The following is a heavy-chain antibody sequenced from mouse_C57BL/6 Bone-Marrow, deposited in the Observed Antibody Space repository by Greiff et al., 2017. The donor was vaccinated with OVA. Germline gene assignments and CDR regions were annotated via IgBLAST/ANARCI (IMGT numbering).Heavy chain of an antibody. CDR2: IRSKSNNYAT. Sequence: EVQRVESGGGLVQPKGSLKLSCAASGFSFNTYAMNWVRQAPGKGLEWVARIRSKSNNYATYYADSVKDRFTISRDDSESMLYLQMNNLKTEDTAMYYCVRQRIYYDYPWFAYWGQGTLVTVSA. V-gene: IGHV10-1*01. D-gene: IGHD2-4*01. CDR3: VRQRIYYDYPWFAY. CDR1: GFSFNTYA. J-gene: IGHJ3*01.